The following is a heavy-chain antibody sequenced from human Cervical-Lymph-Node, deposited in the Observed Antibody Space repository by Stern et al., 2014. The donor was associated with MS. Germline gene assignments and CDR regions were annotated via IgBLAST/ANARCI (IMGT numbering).Heavy chain of an antibody. CDR1: GFTFSNYV. D-gene: IGHD3-10*01. J-gene: IGHJ5*02. CDR3: ARYSGSGTWFDP. V-gene: IGHV3-23*04. CDR2: ISGSGRSS. Sequence: EDQLVESGGGLARPGGSLRLSCAASGFTFSNYVLTWVRQAPGKGLEWVASISGSGRSSCYADSVQGRFAISTDNSSNTVNLQMSSLRADDTAIYYCARYSGSGTWFDPWGQGTLVTVSS.